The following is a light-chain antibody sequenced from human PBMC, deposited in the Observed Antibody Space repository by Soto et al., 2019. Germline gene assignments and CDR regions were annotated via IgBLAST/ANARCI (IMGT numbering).Light chain of an antibody. CDR1: QSISIY. CDR3: QQSYSTPWT. Sequence: DIQMTQSPYSLSASVGDIVTITCRASQSISIYLNWYQQKPGKAPKLLIYAASSLQSGVPSRFSGSGSGTDFTLTISRLQPEDFATYYCQQSYSTPWTFGQGTKVEIK. CDR2: AAS. J-gene: IGKJ1*01. V-gene: IGKV1-39*01.